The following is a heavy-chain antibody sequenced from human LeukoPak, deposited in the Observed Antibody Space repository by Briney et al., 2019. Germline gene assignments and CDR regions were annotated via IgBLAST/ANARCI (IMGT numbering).Heavy chain of an antibody. J-gene: IGHJ5*02. CDR3: AQRQGPTSGSYDYFDP. CDR1: GGSLSGNY. D-gene: IGHD1-26*01. Sequence: PSETLSLTCTVSGGSLSGNYWSWIRQPPGQGLEWIAYIHSSGYTNYNPSLMSRVTISIDTSKNQFSLRVTSVTAADTAMYSCAQRQGPTSGSYDYFDPWGQGTLVTVSS. CDR2: IHSSGYT. V-gene: IGHV4-4*09.